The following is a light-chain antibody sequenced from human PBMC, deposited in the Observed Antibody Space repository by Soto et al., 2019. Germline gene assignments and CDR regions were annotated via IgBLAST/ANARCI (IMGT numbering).Light chain of an antibody. V-gene: IGLV2-14*01. Sequence: QSALTQPASVSGSPGQSITISCTGTSTDIGAYNYVSWYQQHPGKAPKLLIYEVTNRPSGVSNRFSGSKSGNTASLTISGLQAEAEANHYCNSYTTLSNRVFGTGTKVTVL. J-gene: IGLJ1*01. CDR1: STDIGAYNY. CDR2: EVT. CDR3: NSYTTLSNRV.